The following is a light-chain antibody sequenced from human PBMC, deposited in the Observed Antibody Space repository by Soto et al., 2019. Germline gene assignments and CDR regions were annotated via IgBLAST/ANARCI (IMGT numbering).Light chain of an antibody. Sequence: QSVLTQPPSASWTPGQRVTISCSGSSSNIGSNSVNWYQQLPGTAPKLLIYSNDRRPSGVPDRFSGSKSGTSASLAISELQSEDEADYYCAAWDDSLNGYVFGTGTKVTVL. CDR2: SND. CDR3: AAWDDSLNGYV. CDR1: SSNIGSNS. V-gene: IGLV1-44*01. J-gene: IGLJ1*01.